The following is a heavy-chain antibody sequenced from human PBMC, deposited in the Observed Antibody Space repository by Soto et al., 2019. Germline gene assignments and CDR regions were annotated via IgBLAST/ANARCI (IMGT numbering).Heavy chain of an antibody. CDR1: GFSFSGSW. J-gene: IGHJ4*02. CDR2: IKQDGSET. V-gene: IGHV3-7*05. D-gene: IGHD2-8*01. CDR3: ARDRGYCVKGACYLLFDY. Sequence: EVQLVESGGGLVQPGGSLRLSCAASGFSFSGSWMNWVRQAPGKGLEWVANIKQDGSETYYGDSVKGRFNISRDNAKNSLYLQMYSLRPEDTAVYYCARDRGYCVKGACYLLFDYWGQGTLVTVSS.